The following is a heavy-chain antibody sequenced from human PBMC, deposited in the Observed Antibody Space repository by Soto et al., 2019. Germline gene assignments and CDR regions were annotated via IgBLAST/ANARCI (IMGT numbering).Heavy chain of an antibody. Sequence: QVQLVESGGGVVQPGRSLRLSCAASGFTFSSYGMHWARQAPGKGLEWVAVISYDGSNKYYADSVKGRFTISRDNSKNTRYLQMNSLRAEDTAVYYCAKDGRGPYSSSWYDWFDPWGQGTLVTVSS. V-gene: IGHV3-30*18. CDR3: AKDGRGPYSSSWYDWFDP. J-gene: IGHJ5*02. D-gene: IGHD6-13*01. CDR2: ISYDGSNK. CDR1: GFTFSSYG.